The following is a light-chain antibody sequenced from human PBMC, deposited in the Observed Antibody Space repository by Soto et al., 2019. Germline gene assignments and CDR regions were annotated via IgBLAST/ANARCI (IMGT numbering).Light chain of an antibody. V-gene: IGKV3-15*01. J-gene: IGKJ3*01. CDR2: WAS. CDR3: QQYYSSPFT. Sequence: EIVLTQSPATLSLSPGERATLSCRASQSVSSYLAWYQQRPGQPPRLLIHWASTRESGVPDRFSGSGSGTDFTLTISSLQAEDVAVYYCQQYYSSPFTFGPGTKVDIK. CDR1: QSVSSY.